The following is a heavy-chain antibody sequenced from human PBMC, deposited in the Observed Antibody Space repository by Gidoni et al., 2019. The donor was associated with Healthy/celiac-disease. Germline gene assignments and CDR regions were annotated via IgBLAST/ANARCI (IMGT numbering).Heavy chain of an antibody. CDR1: GGSISSYY. Sequence: QVQLQESGPGLVKPSETLSLTCNVSGGSISSYYWRWIRQPAGKGLEWIGRIYTSGSTNYNPSRKSRVTMSVDTSKNQFSLKLSSVTAADTAVYYCAREPSYSSSWPVFDYWGQGTLVTVSS. V-gene: IGHV4-4*07. CDR3: AREPSYSSSWPVFDY. D-gene: IGHD6-13*01. J-gene: IGHJ4*02. CDR2: IYTSGST.